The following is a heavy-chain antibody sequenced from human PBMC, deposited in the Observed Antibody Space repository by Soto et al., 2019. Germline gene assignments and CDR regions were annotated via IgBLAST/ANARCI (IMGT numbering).Heavy chain of an antibody. Sequence: SETLSLTCTVSGGSISSGGYYGSWIRQHPGKGLEWIGYIYYSGSTYYNPSLKSRVTISVDTSKNQFSLKLSSVTAADTAVYYCARGYDILTFEYWGQGTLVTVSS. J-gene: IGHJ4*02. D-gene: IGHD3-9*01. V-gene: IGHV4-31*03. CDR3: ARGYDILTFEY. CDR1: GGSISSGGYY. CDR2: IYYSGST.